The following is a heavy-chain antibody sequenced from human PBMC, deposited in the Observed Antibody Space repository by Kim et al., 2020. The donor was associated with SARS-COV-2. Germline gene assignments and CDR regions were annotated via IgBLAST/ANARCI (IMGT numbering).Heavy chain of an antibody. CDR3: ARDFKGTSNWEFDY. D-gene: IGHD2-2*01. V-gene: IGHV1-2*02. CDR2: IYSKTGET. J-gene: IGHJ4*02. CDR1: GYTFTDYV. Sequence: ASVKVSCKASGYTFTDYVLHWVRQAPGRGLEWLGWIYSKTGETKYTQRFQDRVTLTSDRSISTAYMELSGLGSDDTAVYYCARDFKGTSNWEFDYWGQGTLVTVSS.